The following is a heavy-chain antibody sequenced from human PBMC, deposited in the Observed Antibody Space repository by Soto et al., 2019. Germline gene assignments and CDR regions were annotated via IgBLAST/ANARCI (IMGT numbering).Heavy chain of an antibody. Sequence: PSETLSLTCAVYGGSFSGYYWSWIRQPPGKGLEWIGEINHSGSTNYDPSLKSRVTISVDTSKNQFSLKLSSVTAADTAVYYCARVPGYSSSWRQMYNWFDPWGQGTLVTVSS. CDR2: INHSGST. J-gene: IGHJ5*02. CDR3: ARVPGYSSSWRQMYNWFDP. D-gene: IGHD6-13*01. CDR1: GGSFSGYY. V-gene: IGHV4-34*01.